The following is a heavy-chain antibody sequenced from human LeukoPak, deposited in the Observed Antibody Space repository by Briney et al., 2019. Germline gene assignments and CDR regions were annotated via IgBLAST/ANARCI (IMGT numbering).Heavy chain of an antibody. D-gene: IGHD5-12*01. Sequence: TGGSLRLSCAASGFTFSNAWMCWVRQAPGKGLEWVGRIKSKIDGGTIDYAAPVKGRFIVSRDDSEDTLYLEMNSLKTEDTAVYYCTSGTGYTDHDYWGQGTLVTVSS. V-gene: IGHV3-15*01. CDR3: TSGTGYTDHDY. CDR1: GFTFSNAW. CDR2: IKSKIDGGTI. J-gene: IGHJ4*02.